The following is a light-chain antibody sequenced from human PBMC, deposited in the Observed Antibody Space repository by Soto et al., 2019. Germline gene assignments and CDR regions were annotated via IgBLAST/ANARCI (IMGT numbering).Light chain of an antibody. J-gene: IGKJ4*01. CDR3: QQYGSTPLT. CDR2: GAS. Sequence: EIVLTQSPGTLSLSPGGRATLSCRASQSVSRNYVAWYQHKPGQSPRLLIYGASNRASGIPDRFSGSASGADFTLSIARLEPEDFAMYYCQQYGSTPLTFGGGTKVEIK. V-gene: IGKV3-20*01. CDR1: QSVSRNY.